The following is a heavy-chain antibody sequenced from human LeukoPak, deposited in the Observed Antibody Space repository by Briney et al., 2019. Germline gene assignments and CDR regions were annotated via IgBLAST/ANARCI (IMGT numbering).Heavy chain of an antibody. D-gene: IGHD6-6*01. V-gene: IGHV3-30*01. CDR1: GFTFSSYA. CDR2: ISYDGSNK. CDR3: AREDSSSKPEYYFDY. Sequence: GGSLRLSCAASGFTFSSYAMHWVRQPPGKGLEWVAVISYDGSNKYYADAVKGRFTISRDNSKNTLYLQMNSMRAEDTDVYYCAREDSSSKPEYYFDYWGQGTLVTVSS. J-gene: IGHJ4*02.